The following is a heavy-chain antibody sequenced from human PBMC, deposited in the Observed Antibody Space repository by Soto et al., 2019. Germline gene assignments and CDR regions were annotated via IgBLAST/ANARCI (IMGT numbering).Heavy chain of an antibody. D-gene: IGHD2-2*01. CDR3: AKGRNVVVVPAAIDY. CDR2: ISGSGDST. V-gene: IGHV3-23*01. J-gene: IGHJ4*02. Sequence: GGSLRLSCAASGFTFSRYAMSWVRQAPGKGLEWVSAISGSGDSTYYADSVKGRFTISRDNSKNTLYLQMNSLRAEDTALYYCAKGRNVVVVPAAIDYWGQGTLVTVSS. CDR1: GFTFSRYA.